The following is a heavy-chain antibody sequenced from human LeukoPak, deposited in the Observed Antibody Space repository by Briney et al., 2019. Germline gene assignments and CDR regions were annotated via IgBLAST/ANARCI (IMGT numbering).Heavy chain of an antibody. J-gene: IGHJ4*01. CDR2: IYYSGST. CDR1: GFTFSSYS. V-gene: IGHV4-39*07. D-gene: IGHD6-13*01. CDR3: ARVDIDAAAFYC. Sequence: GSLRLSCAASGFTFSSYSMNWVRQAPGNGLEWIGSIYYSGSTYYNPSLKSRVTISVDTSKNQFSLKLSSVTAADTAVYYCARVDIDAAAFYCWGHGTLVTVSS.